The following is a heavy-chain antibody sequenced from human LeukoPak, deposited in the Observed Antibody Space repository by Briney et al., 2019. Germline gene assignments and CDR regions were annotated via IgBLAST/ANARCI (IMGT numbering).Heavy chain of an antibody. V-gene: IGHV3-33*06. Sequence: GGSLRLSCAASGFTFSSYGMHWVRQAPGKGLEWVADIWYDGSNKYYADSVKGRFTISRDNSKNTLYLQMNSLRAEDTAVYYCAKESPAPYYYDSSGYFYYFDYWGQGTLVTVSS. D-gene: IGHD3-22*01. J-gene: IGHJ4*02. CDR3: AKESPAPYYYDSSGYFYYFDY. CDR1: GFTFSSYG. CDR2: IWYDGSNK.